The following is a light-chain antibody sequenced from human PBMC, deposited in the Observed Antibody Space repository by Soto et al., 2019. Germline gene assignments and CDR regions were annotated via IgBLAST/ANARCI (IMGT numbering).Light chain of an antibody. CDR2: DVS. CDR1: SSDVGGYNY. Sequence: QSALTQPRSVSGSPGQSVTISCTGTSSDVGGYNYVSWYQQHPGKAPKVMIYDVSERPSGVPDRFSGSKSGNTASLTISGLQAEDEADYYCCSYKGSPRYVFGTGTKVTVL. J-gene: IGLJ1*01. CDR3: CSYKGSPRYV. V-gene: IGLV2-11*01.